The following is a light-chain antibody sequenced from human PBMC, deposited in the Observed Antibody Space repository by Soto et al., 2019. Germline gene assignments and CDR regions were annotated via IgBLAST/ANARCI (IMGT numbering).Light chain of an antibody. J-gene: IGKJ1*01. Sequence: EIVLTQSPATPSLSPGERATLSCRASQSVGSSLAWYQQKPGQAPRLLIFGASARATGIPVRFSGSGSGTEFTLTISSLQSEDFAVYYCQQYNNWPRTFGQGTKV. CDR2: GAS. CDR1: QSVGSS. CDR3: QQYNNWPRT. V-gene: IGKV3-15*01.